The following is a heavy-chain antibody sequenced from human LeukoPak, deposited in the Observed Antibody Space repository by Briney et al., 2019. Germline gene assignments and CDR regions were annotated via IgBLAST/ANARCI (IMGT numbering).Heavy chain of an antibody. CDR2: IQSDGSQE. V-gene: IGHV3-33*01. CDR3: ARDSCLIKTCLDY. J-gene: IGHJ4*02. CDR1: GFIFSHFG. D-gene: IGHD3-10*01. Sequence: GGPLRLSCATSGFIFSHFGMHWVRQAPGKGLEWVAAIQSDGSQEYFADSVKGRSTISRDKSKSTMYLQIDTLRAEDTAVYYCARDSCLIKTCLDYWGQGTLVTVSS.